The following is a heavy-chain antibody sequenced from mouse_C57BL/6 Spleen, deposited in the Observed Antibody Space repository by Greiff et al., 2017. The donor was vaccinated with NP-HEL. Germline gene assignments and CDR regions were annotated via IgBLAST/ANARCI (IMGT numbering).Heavy chain of an antibody. Sequence: EVMLVESGGGLVQPKGSLKLSCAASGFSFNTYAMNWVRQAPGKGLDWVALIRSKSNNYATYYDDSVKDRFTISRDDSESMLYLQLNNLKTEDTAMYYCVRHPYYGSTSMDYWGQGTSVTVSS. D-gene: IGHD1-1*01. CDR2: IRSKSNNYAT. V-gene: IGHV10-1*01. CDR3: VRHPYYGSTSMDY. CDR1: GFSFNTYA. J-gene: IGHJ4*01.